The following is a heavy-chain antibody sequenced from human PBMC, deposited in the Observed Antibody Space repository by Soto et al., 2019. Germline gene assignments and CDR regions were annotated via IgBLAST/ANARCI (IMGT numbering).Heavy chain of an antibody. CDR2: ISYDGSNK. CDR3: AKGVFEWFASLDYYYGMDV. J-gene: IGHJ6*02. CDR1: GVTFSSYG. Sequence: GGSLRLSCAASGVTFSSYGMHWVRQAPGKGLEWVAVISYDGSNKYYADSVKGRFTISRDNSKNTLYLQMNSLRAEDTAVYYCAKGVFEWFASLDYYYGMDVWGQGTTVTVSS. V-gene: IGHV3-30*18. D-gene: IGHD3-3*01.